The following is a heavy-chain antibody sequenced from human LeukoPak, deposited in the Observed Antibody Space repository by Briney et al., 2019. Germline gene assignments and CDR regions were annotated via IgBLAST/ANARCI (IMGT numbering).Heavy chain of an antibody. Sequence: GSLRLSCAASGFTLSCYWVSWVRQAPGKGLEWVANIKQDGSEKYYVDSVKGRFTISRDNAKNSLYLQMNSLRAEDTAVYYCARGRYYDFWSGYYFDYWGQGTLVTVSS. V-gene: IGHV3-7*01. CDR1: GFTLSCYW. CDR2: IKQDGSEK. CDR3: ARGRYYDFWSGYYFDY. D-gene: IGHD3-3*01. J-gene: IGHJ4*02.